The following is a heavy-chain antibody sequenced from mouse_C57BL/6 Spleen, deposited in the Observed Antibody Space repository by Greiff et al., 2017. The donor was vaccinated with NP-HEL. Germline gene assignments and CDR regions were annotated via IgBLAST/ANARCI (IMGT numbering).Heavy chain of an antibody. D-gene: IGHD3-2*02. J-gene: IGHJ2*01. V-gene: IGHV14-2*01. CDR3: ARPTAQAMVY. CDR2: IDPEDGET. CDR1: GFNIKDYY. Sequence: DVQLQESGAELVKLGASVKLSCTASGFNIKDYYLRWVKQRTEQGLEWIGRIDPEDGETKYAPKFPGKATITADTSSNTAYLQLSSLTSEDTAVYYCARPTAQAMVYWGQSTTLTVSS.